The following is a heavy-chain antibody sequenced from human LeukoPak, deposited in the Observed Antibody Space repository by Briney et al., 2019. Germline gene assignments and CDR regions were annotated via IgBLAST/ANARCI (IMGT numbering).Heavy chain of an antibody. V-gene: IGHV3-64*01. CDR1: GFTFSTYV. D-gene: IGHD6-19*01. CDR3: ARASLSGWYDY. J-gene: IGHJ4*02. CDR2: ITGNGGST. Sequence: PGGSLRLSCAASGFTFSTYVMHWVRQAPGKGLEYVSAITGNGGSTYYANSVKGRFTISRDNPKNTLYLQMDSLRAEDMAVYYCARASLSGWYDYWGQGTLVIVSS.